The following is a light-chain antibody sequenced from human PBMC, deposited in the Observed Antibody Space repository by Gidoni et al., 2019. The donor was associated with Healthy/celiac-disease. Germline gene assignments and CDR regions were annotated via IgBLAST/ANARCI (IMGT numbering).Light chain of an antibody. V-gene: IGKV3-15*01. CDR1: QSVSSN. J-gene: IGKJ4*01. CDR3: QQYNNWPPLT. CDR2: GAS. Sequence: VMTQSPATLSVSPGDRATLSCRASQSVSSNLAWYQPKPGQAPRLLSYGASTRATGIPARFSGSGSGTEFTLTISSLQSEDFAVYYGQQYNNWPPLTFGGXTKVEIK.